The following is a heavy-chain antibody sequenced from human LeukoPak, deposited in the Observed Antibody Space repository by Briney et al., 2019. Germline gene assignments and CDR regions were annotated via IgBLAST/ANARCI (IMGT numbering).Heavy chain of an antibody. D-gene: IGHD1-26*01. J-gene: IGHJ4*02. CDR2: IWYDESNK. Sequence: PGGSLRLSCAVSGFTFSSYGMHWVRQAPGKGLEWVAVIWYDESNKYYADSVKGRFTISRDDSKNTLYLQMNSLRAEDTAVYYCARDGALGSRRFNFDQWGQGTLVTVSS. V-gene: IGHV3-33*01. CDR3: ARDGALGSRRFNFDQ. CDR1: GFTFSSYG.